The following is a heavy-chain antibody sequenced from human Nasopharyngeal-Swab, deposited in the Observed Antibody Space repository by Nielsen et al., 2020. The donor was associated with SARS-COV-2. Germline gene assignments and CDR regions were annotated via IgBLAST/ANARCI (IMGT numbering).Heavy chain of an antibody. CDR3: AKKDIVVAVAATVFDY. V-gene: IGHV3-23*01. D-gene: IGHD2-15*01. CDR2: ISGSGGST. J-gene: IGHJ4*02. CDR1: GFTFSSYA. Sequence: GESLKISCAASGFTFSSYAMSWVRQAPGKGLEWVSAISGSGGSTYYADSVKGRFTISRDNSKNTLYLQMNSLRAEDTAVYYCAKKDIVVAVAATVFDYWGQGTLVTVSS.